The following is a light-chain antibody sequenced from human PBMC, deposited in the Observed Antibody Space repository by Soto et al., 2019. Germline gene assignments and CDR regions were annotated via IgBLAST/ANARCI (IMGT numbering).Light chain of an antibody. CDR1: QSVSSSY. Sequence: KMSPATLSLYKWERATLSCVASQSVSSSYLAWYQQKPGQAPRLLIYGASTRATGVPARFSGSGAGTDFTLTISSLEPEDSAVYYCQQRSNWPSITVGQGTRLEI. V-gene: IGKV3D-20*02. CDR3: QQRSNWPSIT. J-gene: IGKJ5*01. CDR2: GAS.